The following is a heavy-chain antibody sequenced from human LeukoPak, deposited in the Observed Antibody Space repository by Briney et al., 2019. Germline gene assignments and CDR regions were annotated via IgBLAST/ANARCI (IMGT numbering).Heavy chain of an antibody. CDR3: ARGLGTAGPSTYWFDP. CDR2: IKQDGSEK. D-gene: IGHD6-13*01. J-gene: IGHJ5*02. Sequence: GGSLRLSCAASGFTFSSYWMSWVRQAPGKGLEWVANIKQDGSEKYYVDPVKGRFTISRDNAKNSLYLQMNSLRAEDTAVYYCARGLGTAGPSTYWFDPWGQGTLVTVSS. CDR1: GFTFSSYW. V-gene: IGHV3-7*01.